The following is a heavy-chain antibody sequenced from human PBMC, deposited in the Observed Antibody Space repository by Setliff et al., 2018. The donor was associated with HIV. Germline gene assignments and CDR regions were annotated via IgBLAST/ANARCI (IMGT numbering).Heavy chain of an antibody. D-gene: IGHD1-26*01. CDR1: GYSISSGYY. J-gene: IGHJ6*03. Sequence: SETLSLTCAVSGYSISSGYYWGWIRQPPGKGLEWIASMSHNGKTYYNPSLKSRVTISVDTSKNQISLKMNSVTAADTAVYHCTRELSHIVGAPRYMDVWGKGTTVTVSS. CDR2: MSHNGKT. V-gene: IGHV4-38-2*02. CDR3: TRELSHIVGAPRYMDV.